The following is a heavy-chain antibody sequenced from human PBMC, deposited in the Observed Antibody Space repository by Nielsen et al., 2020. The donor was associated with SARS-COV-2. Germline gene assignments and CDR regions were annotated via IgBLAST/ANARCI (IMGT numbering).Heavy chain of an antibody. Sequence: SVKVSCKASGGTFSSYAISWVRQAPGQGLEWMGGIIPIFGTANYAQKFQGRVTITRDTSASTAYMELSSLRSEDTAVYYCAREWDYGDFHWGQGTLVTVSS. V-gene: IGHV1-69*05. CDR1: GGTFSSYA. J-gene: IGHJ4*02. CDR3: AREWDYGDFH. D-gene: IGHD4-17*01. CDR2: IIPIFGTA.